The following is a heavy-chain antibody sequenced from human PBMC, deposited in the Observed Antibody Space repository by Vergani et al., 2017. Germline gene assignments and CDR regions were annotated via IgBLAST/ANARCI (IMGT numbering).Heavy chain of an antibody. Sequence: QVQLVESGGGVVQPGGSLRLSCPASGFTFSSYGMHWVRQAPGKGLEWVAVIWYDGSNKYYADSVKGRFTISRDNSKNTLYLQMNSLRAEDTAVYYCAREVHMGGYFDYWGQGTLVTVSS. D-gene: IGHD1-1*01. J-gene: IGHJ4*02. CDR2: IWYDGSNK. CDR3: AREVHMGGYFDY. CDR1: GFTFSSYG. V-gene: IGHV3-33*01.